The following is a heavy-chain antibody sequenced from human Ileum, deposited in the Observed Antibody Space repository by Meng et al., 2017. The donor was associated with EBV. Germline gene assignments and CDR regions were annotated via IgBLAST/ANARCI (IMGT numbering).Heavy chain of an antibody. CDR2: TNTNTGNT. CDR3: ARGGGDLFGSGSYGRFDP. Sequence: AEDKKPAASVKVPSKASGSPSTCLNIKWGGQAGGQGLECKVWTNTNTGNTGLAQKFQGRVIMTRDISINTFFMELTDLKSEDTAVYYCARGGGDLFGSGSYGRFDPWGQGTLVTVSS. V-gene: IGHV1-8*01. CDR1: GSPSTCLN. J-gene: IGHJ5*02. D-gene: IGHD3-10*01.